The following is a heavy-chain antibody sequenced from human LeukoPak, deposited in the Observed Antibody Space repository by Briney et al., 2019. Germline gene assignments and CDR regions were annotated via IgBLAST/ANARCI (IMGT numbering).Heavy chain of an antibody. CDR1: GYTFTSYD. CDR2: MNPNSGNT. V-gene: IGHV1-8*01. J-gene: IGHJ4*02. Sequence: ASVKVSSKASGYTFTSYDINWVRQATGQGLEWTGWMNPNSGNTGYAQKFQGRVTMTRNTSISTAYMELSSLRSEDTAVYYCARVGGVGATVENFDHWGQGTLVTVSS. D-gene: IGHD1-26*01. CDR3: ARVGGVGATVENFDH.